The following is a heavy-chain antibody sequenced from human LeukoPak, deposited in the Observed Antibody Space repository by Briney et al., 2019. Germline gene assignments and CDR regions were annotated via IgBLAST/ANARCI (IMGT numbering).Heavy chain of an antibody. CDR2: INNDGSST. CDR3: ARVRSAAAVDY. Sequence: GGTLRLSCAASGFTFSSYWMHWVRQAPGRGLVWVSRINNDGSSTSYADSVKGRFTIPRDNAKNTLHLQMNSLRAEDTAVYYCARVRSAAAVDYWGQGTLVTVSS. CDR1: GFTFSSYW. V-gene: IGHV3-74*01. J-gene: IGHJ4*02.